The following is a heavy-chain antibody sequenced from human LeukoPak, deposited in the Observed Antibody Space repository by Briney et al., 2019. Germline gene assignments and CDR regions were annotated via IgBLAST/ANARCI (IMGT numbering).Heavy chain of an antibody. J-gene: IGHJ5*02. Sequence: PGGSLRLSCAASGFTFSSYEMNWVRQAPGKGLEWLSYISGTGNTIYYADSVKGRFTISRDNARHSLYLQMNSLRDEDTALYYCARGTPDSGNHVDWFDPWGQGTLVTVSS. D-gene: IGHD4-11*01. CDR2: ISGTGNTI. CDR1: GFTFSSYE. V-gene: IGHV3-48*03. CDR3: ARGTPDSGNHVDWFDP.